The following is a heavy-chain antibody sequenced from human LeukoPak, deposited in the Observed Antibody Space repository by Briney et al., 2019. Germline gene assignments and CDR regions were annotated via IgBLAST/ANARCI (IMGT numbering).Heavy chain of an antibody. V-gene: IGHV3-74*01. D-gene: IGHD1-26*01. Sequence: GGSLRLSCVASGFTFSNSWMHWVRQAPGKGLVWVSLINSDGSKTTYADSVKGRFTISRDNAKNTLYLQMNSLRAEDTALYYCARVLGGSYWGWGYYDYWGQGTLVTVSS. CDR2: INSDGSKT. CDR3: ARVLGGSYWGWGYYDY. J-gene: IGHJ4*02. CDR1: GFTFSNSW.